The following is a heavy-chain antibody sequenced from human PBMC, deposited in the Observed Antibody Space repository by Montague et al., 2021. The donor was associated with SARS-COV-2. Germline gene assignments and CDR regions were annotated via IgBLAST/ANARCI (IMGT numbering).Heavy chain of an antibody. CDR3: ARHVSNLRAAVDYFDY. D-gene: IGHD5/OR15-5a*01. J-gene: IGHJ4*02. Sequence: SETLSLTCLVSCGTISTDNLYWYWAWIRQPPGKGLEWIGSIFHNGDSYYNPSLNTRVIISIDTSRNHFSLSLTSVTAPDTAVYYCARHVSNLRAAVDYFDYWGQGTPVTVSS. CDR2: IFHNGDS. CDR1: CGTISTDNLYWY. V-gene: IGHV4-39*01.